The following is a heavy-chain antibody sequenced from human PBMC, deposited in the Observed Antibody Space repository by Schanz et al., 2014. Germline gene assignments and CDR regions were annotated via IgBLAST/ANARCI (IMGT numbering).Heavy chain of an antibody. CDR2: SSRSDEI. J-gene: IGHJ4*02. CDR1: GFTFSSYD. Sequence: QVQLVESGGGVVQPGRSLRLSCVASGFTFSSYDVFWVRQAPGKGLEWVAAVSSRSDEIKYADSVRGRFTISRDNSKNTVYIQMNSLRAEDTAVYYCARGGPAYYFDDWGQGTLVTVSS. V-gene: IGHV3-30*19. CDR3: ARGGPAYYFDD.